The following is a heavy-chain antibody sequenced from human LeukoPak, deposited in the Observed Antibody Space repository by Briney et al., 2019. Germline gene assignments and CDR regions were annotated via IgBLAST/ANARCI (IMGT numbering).Heavy chain of an antibody. J-gene: IGHJ4*02. V-gene: IGHV3-48*03. CDR1: GFTFSSYE. D-gene: IGHD3-10*01. CDR2: ISSSGSTI. Sequence: PGGSLRLSCEASGFTFSSYEMNWVRQAPGKGLEWVSYISSSGSTIYYADSVKGRFTISRDNAKNSLYLQMNSLRAEDTAVYYCARHYGSGSFNFDYWGQGTLVTVSS. CDR3: ARHYGSGSFNFDY.